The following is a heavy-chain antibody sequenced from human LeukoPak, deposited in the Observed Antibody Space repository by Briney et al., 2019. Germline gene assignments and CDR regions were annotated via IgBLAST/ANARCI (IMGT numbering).Heavy chain of an antibody. CDR3: ARVYSVFGVVICYYYYGMDV. D-gene: IGHD3-3*01. CDR1: GFTFSSYE. V-gene: IGHV3-48*03. Sequence: GGSLRLSCAASGFTFSSYEMNWVRQAPGKGLEWVSYISSSGSTIYYADSVKGRFTISRDNAKNSLYLQMNSLRAEDTAVYYCARVYSVFGVVICYYYYGMDVWGQGTTVTVSS. CDR2: ISSSGSTI. J-gene: IGHJ6*02.